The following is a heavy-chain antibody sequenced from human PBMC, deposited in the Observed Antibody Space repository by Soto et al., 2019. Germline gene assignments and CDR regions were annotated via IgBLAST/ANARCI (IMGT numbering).Heavy chain of an antibody. J-gene: IGHJ5*01. CDR3: ARDRWGSYSFDS. D-gene: IGHD1-26*01. V-gene: IGHV1-69*01. CDR1: GGVFRNYA. CDR2: IIPVFGTA. Sequence: QVQLVQSGAEVKKPGSSVKVSCKASGGVFRNYAINWVRQAPGQGLEWMGGIIPVFGTADYPQKFQGRVTITADESTTTAYMELTSLQTEATAVYFCARDRWGSYSFDSWGQGTLVTVAS.